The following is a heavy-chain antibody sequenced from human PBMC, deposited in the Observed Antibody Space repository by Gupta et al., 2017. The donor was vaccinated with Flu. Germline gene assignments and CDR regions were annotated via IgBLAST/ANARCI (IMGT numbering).Heavy chain of an antibody. J-gene: IGHJ6*02. CDR3: ARHADGMDV. CDR2: IYYSGST. V-gene: IGHV4-39*01. CDR1: GGSISSIRDY. Sequence: GGSISSIRDYWGWIRQPPGKGLEWIGSIYYSGSTYYNLSLTSRVTISVDTSKNHFSLNLTSVTVTDTAVYYCARHADGMDVWGQGTTVIVSS.